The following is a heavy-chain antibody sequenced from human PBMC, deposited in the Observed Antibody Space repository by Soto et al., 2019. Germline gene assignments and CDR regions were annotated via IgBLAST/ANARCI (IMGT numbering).Heavy chain of an antibody. CDR2: ISGSGGST. D-gene: IGHD3-16*01. Sequence: QAGGSLRLSCAASGFTFSSYAMSWVRQAPGKGLEWVSAISGSGGSTYYADSVKGRFTISRDNSKNTLYLQMNSLRAEDTAVYYCAKDLGQLRSQNWFDPWGQGTLVTVSS. CDR1: GFTFSSYA. CDR3: AKDLGQLRSQNWFDP. V-gene: IGHV3-23*01. J-gene: IGHJ5*02.